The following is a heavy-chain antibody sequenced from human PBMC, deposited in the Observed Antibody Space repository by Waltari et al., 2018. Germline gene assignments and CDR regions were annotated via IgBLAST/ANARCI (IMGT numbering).Heavy chain of an antibody. CDR1: GDSISSLSC. V-gene: IGHV4-4*02. J-gene: IGHJ4*02. D-gene: IGHD3-3*01. CDR3: AKISLHREGYS. CDR2: VFQSGSA. Sequence: QLQLQESGPGLVKSSGTLSLACTVSGDSISSLSCWTWVRQSPGKGLEWVGEVFQSGSANYNPSLKSRVNMSVDKSTNQFFLTLNSVTAADTAIYYCAKISLHREGYSWGQGTLVTVAS.